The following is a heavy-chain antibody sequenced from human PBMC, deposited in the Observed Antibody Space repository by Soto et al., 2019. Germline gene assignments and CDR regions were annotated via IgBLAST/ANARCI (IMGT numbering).Heavy chain of an antibody. V-gene: IGHV5-51*01. Sequence: GESLKISCKGSGDSFSDYWIAWVRQMPGKGLEWMGIIYPGDSDTRYSPSFQGQVTISADTSINTVYLQRSSLKASDTAMYYCAGHPNDFWCGYFRRGWFDPWGQGTLVTVSS. CDR2: IYPGDSDT. D-gene: IGHD3-3*01. CDR3: AGHPNDFWCGYFRRGWFDP. J-gene: IGHJ5*02. CDR1: GDSFSDYW.